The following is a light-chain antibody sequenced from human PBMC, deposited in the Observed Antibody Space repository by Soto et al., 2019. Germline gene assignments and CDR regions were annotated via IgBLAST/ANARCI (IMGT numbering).Light chain of an antibody. CDR2: DVS. CDR1: SSDVGVYNY. V-gene: IGLV2-11*01. J-gene: IGLJ2*01. Sequence: QSALTQPRSVSGSPGQSVTISCTGTSSDVGVYNYVSWYQQHPGKAPKLMIYDVSKRPSGVPDRFSGSKSVNTASLTISGLQAEDEADYYCCSYAGSYTFEVVFGGGTKLTVL. CDR3: CSYAGSYTFEVV.